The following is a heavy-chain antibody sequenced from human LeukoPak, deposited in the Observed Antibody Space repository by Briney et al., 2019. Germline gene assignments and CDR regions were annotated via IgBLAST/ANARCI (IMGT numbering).Heavy chain of an antibody. V-gene: IGHV7-4-1*02. D-gene: IGHD6-6*01. CDR3: ARVSRIAARRQSYWFDP. J-gene: IGHJ5*02. Sequence: ASVKVSCKASGYTFTSYAMIWVRQAPGQGLEWMGWINTNTGNPTYAQGFTGRFVFSLDTSVSTAYLQISSLKAEDTAVYYCARVSRIAARRQSYWFDPWGQGTLVTVSS. CDR2: INTNTGNP. CDR1: GYTFTSYA.